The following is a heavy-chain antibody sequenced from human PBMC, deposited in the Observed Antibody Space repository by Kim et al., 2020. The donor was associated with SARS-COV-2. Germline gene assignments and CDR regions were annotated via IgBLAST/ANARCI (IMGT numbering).Heavy chain of an antibody. CDR1: GGSISSYY. V-gene: IGHV4-59*13. Sequence: SETLSLTCTVSGGSISSYYWSWIRQPPGKGLEWIGYIYYSGSTNYNPSLKSRVTISVDTSKNQFSLKLSSVTAADTAVYYCARSGSSSRTDNWFDPWGQGTLVTVSS. D-gene: IGHD6-13*01. J-gene: IGHJ5*02. CDR2: IYYSGST. CDR3: ARSGSSSRTDNWFDP.